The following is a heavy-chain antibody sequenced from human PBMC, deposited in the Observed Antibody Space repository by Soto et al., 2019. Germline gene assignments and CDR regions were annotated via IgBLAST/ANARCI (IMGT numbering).Heavy chain of an antibody. CDR2: IYPGDSDT. CDR1: GYSFTSYW. CDR3: ARLRYGDYVVFAGDAFDI. D-gene: IGHD4-17*01. J-gene: IGHJ3*02. V-gene: IGHV5-51*01. Sequence: PGESLKISCKGSGYSFTSYWIGWVRQMPGKGLEWMGIIYPGDSDTRYSPSFQGQVTISADKSISTAYLQWSSLKASDTAMFYFARLRYGDYVVFAGDAFDIWGQGTMVTVSS.